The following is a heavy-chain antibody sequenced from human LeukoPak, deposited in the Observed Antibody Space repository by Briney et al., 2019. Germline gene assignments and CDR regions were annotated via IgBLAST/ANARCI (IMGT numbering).Heavy chain of an antibody. CDR3: TRERPSSGWYGYVDY. D-gene: IGHD6-19*01. V-gene: IGHV4-31*03. J-gene: IGHJ4*02. CDR1: GGPLNRGGYY. CDR2: LYYSGSA. Sequence: SETLSLTCTVSGGPLNRGGYYWSWLRQHPGKGLEWFGYLYYSGSAYYNTSLKSRVTISVDTSKNQCSLKLSSVTAADTTVQYCTRERPSSGWYGYVDYWGQGTLVTVSS.